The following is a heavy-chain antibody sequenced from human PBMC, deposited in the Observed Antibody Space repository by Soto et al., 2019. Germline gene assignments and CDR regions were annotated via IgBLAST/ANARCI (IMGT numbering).Heavy chain of an antibody. CDR3: TTPHCSSTSCHYGSGY. CDR2: IRSKANSYAT. V-gene: IGHV3-73*01. Sequence: PGGSLRLSCAASGFTFSGSAMHWVRQASGKGLEWVGRIRSKANSYATAYAASVKGRFTISRDDSKNTAYLQMNSLKTEDTAVYYCTTPHCSSTSCHYGSGYWGQGTLVTVSS. J-gene: IGHJ4*02. D-gene: IGHD2-2*01. CDR1: GFTFSGSA.